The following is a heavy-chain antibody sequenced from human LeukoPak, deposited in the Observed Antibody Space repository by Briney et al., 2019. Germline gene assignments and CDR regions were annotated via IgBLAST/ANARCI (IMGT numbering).Heavy chain of an antibody. Sequence: HTGGSLRLSCAASGFTFSSYEMNWVRQAPGKGLEWVSYVSSSGSTIYYADSVKGRFTISRDNAKNSLYLQMNSLRAEDTAVYYCARDSSSWPYYFDYWGQGTLVTVSS. J-gene: IGHJ4*02. CDR3: ARDSSSWPYYFDY. V-gene: IGHV3-48*03. D-gene: IGHD6-13*01. CDR1: GFTFSSYE. CDR2: VSSSGSTI.